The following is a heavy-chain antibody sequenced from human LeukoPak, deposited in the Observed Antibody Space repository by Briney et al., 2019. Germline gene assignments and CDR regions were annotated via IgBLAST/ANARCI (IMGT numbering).Heavy chain of an antibody. D-gene: IGHD3-22*01. CDR3: AKSAAGDSSGYYFHY. CDR2: IGGNGGST. Sequence: PGGSLRLSCAASGFTFSSYDMNWVRQAPGKGLEWVSTIGGNGGSTYYADSVKGRFTISRDNSKNTLYLQMNSLRAEDTAVYYCAKSAAGDSSGYYFHYWGQGTLVTVSS. CDR1: GFTFSSYD. J-gene: IGHJ4*02. V-gene: IGHV3-23*01.